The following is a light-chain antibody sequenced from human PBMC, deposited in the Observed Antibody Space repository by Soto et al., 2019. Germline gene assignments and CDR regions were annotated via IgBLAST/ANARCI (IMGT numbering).Light chain of an antibody. Sequence: QSALTQPASVSGSPGQSITISCTGTSSDVGSYNLVSWYQQHPGKAPQLIIYEGSKRPSGVSNRFSGSKSGNTASLTISGLQAEDEADYYCCSYASSSTPYVFGTGTKLTVL. CDR1: SSDVGSYNL. J-gene: IGLJ1*01. CDR3: CSYASSSTPYV. V-gene: IGLV2-23*01. CDR2: EGS.